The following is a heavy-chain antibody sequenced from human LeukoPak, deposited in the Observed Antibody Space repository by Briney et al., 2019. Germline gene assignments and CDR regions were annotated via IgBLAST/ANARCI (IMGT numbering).Heavy chain of an antibody. V-gene: IGHV3-7*01. CDR3: ARDVVGSLDC. Sequence: GGSLRLSCAASGFTFSSYWMAWVRQAPGKGLEGVANIKGDESARHQADSVKGRFTISRDNTRNSLYLQMTNLRGDDTAVYYCARDVVGSLDCWGQGTLVTASS. CDR1: GFTFSSYW. CDR2: IKGDESAR. J-gene: IGHJ4*02. D-gene: IGHD1-26*01.